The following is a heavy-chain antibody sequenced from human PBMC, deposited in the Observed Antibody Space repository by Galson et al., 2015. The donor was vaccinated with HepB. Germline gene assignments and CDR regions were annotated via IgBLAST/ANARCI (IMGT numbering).Heavy chain of an antibody. CDR3: ARVNEGFDN. Sequence: ETLSLTCTVSGYSISSGFYWGWIRQPPGKGLEWIGSIYYSGSTYYNPSLKSRVTISVDTSKNHFSLRLSSVTAADTAVYYCARVNEGFDNWGQGTLVSVSS. CDR1: GYSISSGFY. J-gene: IGHJ4*02. CDR2: IYYSGST. V-gene: IGHV4-38-2*02.